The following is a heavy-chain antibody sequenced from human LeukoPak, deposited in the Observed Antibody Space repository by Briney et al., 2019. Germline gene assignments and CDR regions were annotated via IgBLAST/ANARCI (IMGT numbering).Heavy chain of an antibody. V-gene: IGHV4-4*07. J-gene: IGHJ6*03. Sequence: PSETLSLTCTVSGGSISSYYWSWIRQPAGKGLEWIGRIYTSGSTNYNPSLKSRVTISVDTSKDQFSLKLSSVTAADTAVYYCARGGGMGYYYYYMDVWGKGTTVTVSS. CDR3: ARGGGMGYYYYYMDV. D-gene: IGHD3-16*01. CDR1: GGSISSYY. CDR2: IYTSGST.